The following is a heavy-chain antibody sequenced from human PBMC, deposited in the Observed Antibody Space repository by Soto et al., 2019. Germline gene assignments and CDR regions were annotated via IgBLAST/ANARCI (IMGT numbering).Heavy chain of an antibody. CDR3: ARVRPQRRYYFRGLDV. V-gene: IGHV2-70*20. CDR2: IDWDDDK. Sequence: SGPTLMHPTQTLTLTCTFSGYSLSTPGVCVSWVRQPPGKALELLALIDWDDDKYYSTSLKTRLTISKDTSKNQVVLRVTNMDSVYSGPSSFARVRPQRRYYFRGLDVWGQGTRGNVS. CDR1: GYSLSTPGVC. J-gene: IGHJ6*02. D-gene: IGHD1-26*01.